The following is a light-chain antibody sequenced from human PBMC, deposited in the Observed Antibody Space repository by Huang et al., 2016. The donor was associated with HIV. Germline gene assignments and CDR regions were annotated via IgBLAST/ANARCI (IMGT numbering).Light chain of an antibody. V-gene: IGKV1-33*01. CDR2: YAS. CDR3: QQYDNLPFT. J-gene: IGKJ3*01. CDR1: PDISNY. Sequence: DIQMTQSPSSLSASVGDRVTITCQASPDISNYLNWYQQKPGKAPKLLIYYASNLETGVPSRFSGSGSGTDFTFTISSLQPEDIATYYCQQYDNLPFTFGPGTKVDIK.